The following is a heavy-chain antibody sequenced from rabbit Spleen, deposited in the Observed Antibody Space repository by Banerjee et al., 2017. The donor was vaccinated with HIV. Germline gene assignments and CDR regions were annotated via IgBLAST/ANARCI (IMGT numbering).Heavy chain of an antibody. CDR2: IWGGSSGRT. J-gene: IGHJ2*01. Sequence: EESGGDLVKPEGSLTLTCTASGFSFSTSYWISWVRQAPGKGLEWIACIWGGSSGRTYYASWAKSRFTISKTSSTTLTLQMTSLTAADTATYFCARNYVNAFDPWGPGTLVPVS. V-gene: IGHV1S45*01. D-gene: IGHD1-1*01. CDR1: GFSFSTSYW. CDR3: ARNYVNAFDP.